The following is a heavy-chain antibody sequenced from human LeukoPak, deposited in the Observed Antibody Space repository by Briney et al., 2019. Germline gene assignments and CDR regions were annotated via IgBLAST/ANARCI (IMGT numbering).Heavy chain of an antibody. Sequence: SETLSLTCTVSGGSISSGDYYWSWIRQPPGKGLEWIGYIYYSGSTYYNPSLKSRVTISVDTSKNQFSLKLSSVTAADTAVYYCARGVTAAATVGDAFDIWGQGTMVTVSS. J-gene: IGHJ3*02. V-gene: IGHV4-30-4*08. CDR3: ARGVTAAATVGDAFDI. D-gene: IGHD2-15*01. CDR1: GGSISSGDYY. CDR2: IYYSGST.